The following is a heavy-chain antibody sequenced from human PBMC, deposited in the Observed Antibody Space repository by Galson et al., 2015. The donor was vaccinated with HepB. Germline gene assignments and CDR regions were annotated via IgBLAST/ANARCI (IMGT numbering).Heavy chain of an antibody. V-gene: IGHV3-11*06. CDR1: GFPFNNAW. CDR2: ISSSTIYT. CDR3: ARVADSDYGDHAHFDS. D-gene: IGHD4-17*01. J-gene: IGHJ4*02. Sequence: SLRLSCAASGFPFNNAWMTWIRQAPGKGLEWLSYISSSTIYTNHADSVKGRFTISRDNVKNSMYLQMNSLRAEDTAVYYCARVADSDYGDHAHFDSWGLGTLVTVSS.